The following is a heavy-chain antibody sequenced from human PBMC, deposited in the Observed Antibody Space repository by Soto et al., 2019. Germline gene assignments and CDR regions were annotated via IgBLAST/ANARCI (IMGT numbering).Heavy chain of an antibody. CDR1: GFTFTSSA. CDR2: IVVGSGNT. Sequence: GASVKVSCKASGFTFTSSAVQWVRQARGQRLEWIGWIVVGSGNTNYAQKFQERVTITRDMSTSTAYMELSSLRSEDTAVYYCAADGPLGYCSSTSCYEGVWGQGTTVTVSS. D-gene: IGHD2-2*01. V-gene: IGHV1-58*01. CDR3: AADGPLGYCSSTSCYEGV. J-gene: IGHJ6*02.